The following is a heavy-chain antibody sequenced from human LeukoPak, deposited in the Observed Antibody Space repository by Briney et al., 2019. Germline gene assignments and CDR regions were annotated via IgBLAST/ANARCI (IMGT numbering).Heavy chain of an antibody. Sequence: GGSLRLSCAASGFTFSSYWMGWVRQAPGKRLEWVANMNIDGSEKYYADSAKGRFTISRDNARNSVYLQMNSLRVEDTAVYYCAREDGYCSGGNCYSYFDSWGQGTLVTVSS. D-gene: IGHD2-15*01. V-gene: IGHV3-7*01. CDR1: GFTFSSYW. J-gene: IGHJ4*02. CDR3: AREDGYCSGGNCYSYFDS. CDR2: MNIDGSEK.